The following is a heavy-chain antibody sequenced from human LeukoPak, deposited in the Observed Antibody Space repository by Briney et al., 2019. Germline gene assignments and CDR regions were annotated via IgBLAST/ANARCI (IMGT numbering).Heavy chain of an antibody. V-gene: IGHV1-18*01. D-gene: IGHD6-13*01. CDR1: GYTFTNHG. Sequence: ASVEVSCKASGYTFTNHGFSWVRQAPGQGPEWMGWISTLNGNTHYTQKLQGRVTMTTDPSTSTAYMELRSLRSDDTAVYYCARWGNSNWWEHLGDYWGQGTLVTVSS. CDR2: ISTLNGNT. J-gene: IGHJ4*02. CDR3: ARWGNSNWWEHLGDY.